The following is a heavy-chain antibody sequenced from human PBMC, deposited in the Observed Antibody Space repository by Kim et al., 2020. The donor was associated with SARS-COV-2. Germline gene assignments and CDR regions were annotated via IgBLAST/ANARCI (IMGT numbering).Heavy chain of an antibody. CDR2: ISSSSSYI. V-gene: IGHV3-21*01. D-gene: IGHD2-15*01. Sequence: GGSLRLSCAASGFTFSSYSMNWVRQAPGKGLEWVSSISSSSSYIYYADSVKGRFTISRDNAKNSLYLQMNSLRAEDTAVYYCARDEYCSGGSCRNLRYYGMDVWGQGTTVTVSS. CDR1: GFTFSSYS. J-gene: IGHJ6*02. CDR3: ARDEYCSGGSCRNLRYYGMDV.